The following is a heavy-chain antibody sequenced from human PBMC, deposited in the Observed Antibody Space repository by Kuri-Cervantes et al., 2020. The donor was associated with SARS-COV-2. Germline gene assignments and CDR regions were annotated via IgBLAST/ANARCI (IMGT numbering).Heavy chain of an antibody. Sequence: GESLKISCAASGFTFSSYAMHWVRQAPGKGLEWVAVISYDGSNKYYADSVKGRFTISRDNSKNTLYLQMNSLRAEDTVVYYCARPYDFWSGFVDYWGQGTLVTVSS. D-gene: IGHD3-3*01. CDR3: ARPYDFWSGFVDY. J-gene: IGHJ4*02. CDR1: GFTFSSYA. V-gene: IGHV3-30*04. CDR2: ISYDGSNK.